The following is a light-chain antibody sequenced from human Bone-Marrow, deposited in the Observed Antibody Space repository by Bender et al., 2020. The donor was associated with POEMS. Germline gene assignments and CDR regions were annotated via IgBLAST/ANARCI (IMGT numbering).Light chain of an antibody. CDR2: DDS. V-gene: IGLV3-21*03. J-gene: IGLJ1*01. CDR1: NIGSKT. CDR3: QGWNNVSEHHV. Sequence: SYVLTQPPSVSVAPGKTARITCGGNNIGSKTVHWYQQKPGQAPVVVVYDDSDRPSGIPERFSGSNSGNTATLTITRVEAGDEADYCCQGWNNVSEHHVFGTGSEVTVL.